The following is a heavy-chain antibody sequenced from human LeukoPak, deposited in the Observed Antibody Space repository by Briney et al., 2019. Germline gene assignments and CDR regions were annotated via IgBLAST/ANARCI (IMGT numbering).Heavy chain of an antibody. CDR2: INPNSGGT. CDR3: ATYSGSYSSDFDY. Sequence: ASVKVSCKASGYTFTGYYTHWVRQAPGQGLEWMGWINPNSGGTNYAQKFQGRVTMTRDTSNSTAYMELSRLRSDDTAVYYCATYSGSYSSDFDYWGQGTLVTVSS. D-gene: IGHD1-26*01. CDR1: GYTFTGYY. J-gene: IGHJ4*02. V-gene: IGHV1-2*02.